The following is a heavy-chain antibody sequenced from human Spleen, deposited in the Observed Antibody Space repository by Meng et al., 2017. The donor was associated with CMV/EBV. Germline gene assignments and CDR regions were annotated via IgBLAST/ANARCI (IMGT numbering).Heavy chain of an antibody. CDR1: GFTFSNCW. J-gene: IGHJ4*02. CDR3: TTDLGRGYYFDY. Sequence: GESLKISCAASGFTFSNCWMHWVRQAPGKGLVWVSRINSDGSSTSYADSVKGRFTISRDNAKNTLYLQMNSLRAEDTAVYYCTTDLGRGYYFDYWGQGTLVTVSS. D-gene: IGHD3-10*01. V-gene: IGHV3-74*01. CDR2: INSDGSST.